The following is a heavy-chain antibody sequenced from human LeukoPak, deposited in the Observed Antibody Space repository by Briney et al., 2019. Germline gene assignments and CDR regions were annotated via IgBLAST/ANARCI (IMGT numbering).Heavy chain of an antibody. CDR2: IKQDETEK. J-gene: IGHJ6*02. Sequence: GESLRLSCTASGFTFSNFWMGWVRQAPGKGLEWVANIKQDETEKFYLGSVKGRFTISSDNAKNSLYLQMNSLRAEDTAVYYCARYAGAHGDYYYYYAMDVWGQGTTVTVSS. V-gene: IGHV3-7*03. D-gene: IGHD4-17*01. CDR3: ARYAGAHGDYYYYYAMDV. CDR1: GFTFSNFW.